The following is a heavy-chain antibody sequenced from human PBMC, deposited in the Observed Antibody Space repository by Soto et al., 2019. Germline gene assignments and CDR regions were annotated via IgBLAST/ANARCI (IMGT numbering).Heavy chain of an antibody. CDR1: GGSFSGYY. J-gene: IGHJ6*02. Sequence: SETLSLTCAVYGGSFSGYYWSWIRQPPGKGLEWIGEINHSGSTNYNPSLKSRVTISVDTSKNQFSLKLSSVTAADTAVYYCARGRGIQLWATYYYYYGMDVWGQGTTVTAP. D-gene: IGHD5-18*01. V-gene: IGHV4-34*01. CDR2: INHSGST. CDR3: ARGRGIQLWATYYYYYGMDV.